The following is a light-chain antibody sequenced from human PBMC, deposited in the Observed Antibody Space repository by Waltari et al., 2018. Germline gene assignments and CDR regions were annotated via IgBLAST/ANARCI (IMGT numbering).Light chain of an antibody. CDR1: QGISTY. CDR3: QQLKSYPLT. CDR2: TAS. J-gene: IGKJ4*01. Sequence: DIQLTQSPSFLSASVGDRVTITCRASQGISTYLAWYQFKPGKAPKLLIYTASTLQDGVPSRFSGSGSGTDFTLTISSLQPEDFATYFYQQLKSYPLTFAVGTEVEIK. V-gene: IGKV1-9*01.